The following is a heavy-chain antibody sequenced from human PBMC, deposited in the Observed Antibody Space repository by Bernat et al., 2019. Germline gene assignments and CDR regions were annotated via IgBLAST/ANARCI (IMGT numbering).Heavy chain of an antibody. Sequence: EVQLLESGGGLVQPGGSLRLSCAASGFTFSSYALTWVRQAPGKGLEWVSAISGSVTFYADSVKGRFTISRDNSKNTLSLQMNSLRAEDTAIYYCAKSSDWGIDAFDIWGQGTMVTVSS. CDR3: AKSSDWGIDAFDI. V-gene: IGHV3-23*01. D-gene: IGHD2-21*01. CDR2: ISGSVT. J-gene: IGHJ3*02. CDR1: GFTFSSYA.